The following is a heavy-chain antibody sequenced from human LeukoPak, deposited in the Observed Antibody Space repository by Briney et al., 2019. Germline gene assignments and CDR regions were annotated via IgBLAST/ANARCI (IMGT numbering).Heavy chain of an antibody. CDR2: IYYSGST. CDR3: AEGGSGWYLNWFDP. Sequence: SETLSLTCTVSGGSISSSSYYWGWIRQPPGKGLEWIGSIYYSGSTYYNPSLKSLVTISVDTSKNQFSLKLSSVTAADTAVYYCAEGGSGWYLNWFDPWGQGTLVAVSS. J-gene: IGHJ5*02. CDR1: GGSISSSSYY. V-gene: IGHV4-39*01. D-gene: IGHD6-19*01.